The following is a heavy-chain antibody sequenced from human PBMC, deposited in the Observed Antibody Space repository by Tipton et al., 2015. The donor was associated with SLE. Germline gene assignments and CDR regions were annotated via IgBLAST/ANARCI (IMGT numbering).Heavy chain of an antibody. V-gene: IGHV4-59*09. D-gene: IGHD2-2*01. Sequence: TSYNPSLKSRLIMTVDTSKNQFSLKLSSVTAADTAVYCCARGYQLPLGPYYYYYMDVWGKGTTVTVSS. CDR2: T. J-gene: IGHJ6*03. CDR3: ARGYQLPLGPYYYYYMDV.